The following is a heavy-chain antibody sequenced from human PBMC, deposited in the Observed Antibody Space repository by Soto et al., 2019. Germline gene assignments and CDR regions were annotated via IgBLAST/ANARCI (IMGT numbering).Heavy chain of an antibody. CDR2: ISPTGEQR. D-gene: IGHD3-10*01. CDR1: RFTFRNYG. CDR3: AKRYGSGSYRDFNSYYGMDI. V-gene: IGHV3-23*01. Sequence: GGSLRLSCTASRFTFRNYGMSWVRQGPGKGLEWVSGISPTGEQRFYVDSVKGRFFISRDNSQNTLSLEMSNLRADDTAVYYCAKRYGSGSYRDFNSYYGMDIWGQGTSVTVSS. J-gene: IGHJ6*02.